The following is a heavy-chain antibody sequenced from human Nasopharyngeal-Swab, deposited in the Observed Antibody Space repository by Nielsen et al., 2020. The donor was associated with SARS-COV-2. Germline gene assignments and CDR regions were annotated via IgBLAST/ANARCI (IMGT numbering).Heavy chain of an antibody. D-gene: IGHD2/OR15-2a*01. Sequence: GGSLRPSCAASGFTFSNYRMHWVRQAPGKGLVWVSRINGDGSSLNYADFVKGRFTISTDNAKSTLYLEMNSLRAEDTAVYYCARGRGSSTSMIGYWGQGTLVTVSS. CDR1: GFTFSNYR. V-gene: IGHV3-74*01. J-gene: IGHJ4*02. CDR2: INGDGSSL. CDR3: ARGRGSSTSMIGY.